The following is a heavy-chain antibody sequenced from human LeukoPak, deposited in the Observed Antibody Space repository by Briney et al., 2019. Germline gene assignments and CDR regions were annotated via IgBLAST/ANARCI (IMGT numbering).Heavy chain of an antibody. CDR2: IYYSGST. CDR3: ARVRYSSSWTPPHYYYYYMDV. J-gene: IGHJ6*03. CDR1: GGSISSGDYY. D-gene: IGHD6-13*01. V-gene: IGHV4-30-4*08. Sequence: SQTLSLTCTVSGGSISSGDYYWSWIRQPPGKGLEWIGYIYYSGSTYYNPSLKSRVTISVDTSKNQFSLKLSSVTAADTAVYYCARVRYSSSWTPPHYYYYYMDVWGKGTTVTVSS.